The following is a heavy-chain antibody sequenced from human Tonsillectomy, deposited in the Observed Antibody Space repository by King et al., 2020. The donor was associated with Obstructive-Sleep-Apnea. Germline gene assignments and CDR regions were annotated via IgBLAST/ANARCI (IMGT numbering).Heavy chain of an antibody. CDR3: VRDPRENWYFDL. V-gene: IGHV3-74*01. CDR2: INSDGSST. CDR1: GFTFSSYW. J-gene: IGHJ2*01. Sequence: VQLVQSGGDLVQPGGSLRLSCAASGFTFSSYWMHWVRQAPGKGLVWVSRINSDGSSTTYADSVKGRFTISRDNAKNTLYLQMKSLRAEDTAVYYCVRDPRENWYFDLWGRGTLVTVSS. D-gene: IGHD1-26*01.